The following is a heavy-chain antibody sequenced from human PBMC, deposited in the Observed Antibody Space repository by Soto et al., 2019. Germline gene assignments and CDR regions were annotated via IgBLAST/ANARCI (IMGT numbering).Heavy chain of an antibody. CDR1: GFTFTSYA. CDR2: ISGSGSNT. J-gene: IGHJ4*02. V-gene: IGHV3-23*01. Sequence: PGGSLRLSCAASGFTFTSYAMSWVRLTPGKGLEWVSAISGSGSNTFYADSVRGRFTISRDNSKNTVFLQMNNLRAEDTAVYFCARDRATFDYCGQGTRVTVYS. CDR3: ARDRATFDY. D-gene: IGHD1-26*01.